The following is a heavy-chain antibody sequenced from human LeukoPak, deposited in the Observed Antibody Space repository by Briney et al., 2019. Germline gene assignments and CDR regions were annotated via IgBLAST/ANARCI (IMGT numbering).Heavy chain of an antibody. Sequence: GGSLRLSCAASGFSFSDAWMNWVRQAPGNGREWVGHIRSKADGGTPDYVAPVKGRFTISRDDSKDTPYLQMNSLNTEDTAMYYCATPLDYYDSSGFHQGGDWGQGTLVTVSS. D-gene: IGHD3-22*01. J-gene: IGHJ4*02. CDR3: ATPLDYYDSSGFHQGGD. CDR2: IRSKADGGTP. V-gene: IGHV3-15*07. CDR1: GFSFSDAW.